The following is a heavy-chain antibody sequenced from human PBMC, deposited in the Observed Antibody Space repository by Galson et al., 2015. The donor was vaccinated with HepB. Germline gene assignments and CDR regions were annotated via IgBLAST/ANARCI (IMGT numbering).Heavy chain of an antibody. CDR2: ISHDESDT. Sequence: SLRLSCAASGFTFNFFAINWVRQAPGKGLEWVAVISHDESDTYYADSVKGRFTISRDDSKSTLYLQMNSLRVEDTAVYYCAKDPDYYGAGSYSYHGMDVWGQGTTVTVSS. CDR1: GFTFNFFA. CDR3: AKDPDYYGAGSYSYHGMDV. J-gene: IGHJ6*02. D-gene: IGHD3-10*01. V-gene: IGHV3-30*04.